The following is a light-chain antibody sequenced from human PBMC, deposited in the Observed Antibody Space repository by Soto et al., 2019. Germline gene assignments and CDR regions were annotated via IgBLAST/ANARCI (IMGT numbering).Light chain of an antibody. Sequence: DIQMTQSPSTLSASVGDRVTITCRASQSISSWLAWYQQKPGKAPNLLIYKASSLESGVPSRFSGSGSGTEFTLTISSLQPDDFATDYCQQYHSYSYTFGQGTKLEIK. CDR2: KAS. V-gene: IGKV1-5*03. CDR3: QQYHSYSYT. CDR1: QSISSW. J-gene: IGKJ2*01.